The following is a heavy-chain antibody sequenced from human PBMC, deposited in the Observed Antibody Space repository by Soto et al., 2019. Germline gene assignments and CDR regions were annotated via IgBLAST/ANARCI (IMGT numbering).Heavy chain of an antibody. J-gene: IGHJ5*02. D-gene: IGHD1-7*01. Sequence: PSETLSLTCTVSGGSISSGDYYWSWIRQPPGKGLEWIGYIYYSGSTYYNPSLKSRVTISVDTSKNQFSLKLSSVTAADTAVYYCARVPLITGTMSGWFDPWGQGTLVTVSS. V-gene: IGHV4-30-4*01. CDR1: GGSISSGDYY. CDR3: ARVPLITGTMSGWFDP. CDR2: IYYSGST.